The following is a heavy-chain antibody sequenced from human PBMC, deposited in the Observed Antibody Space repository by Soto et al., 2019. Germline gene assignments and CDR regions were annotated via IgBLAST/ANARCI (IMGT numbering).Heavy chain of an antibody. CDR2: ISYDGDHK. CDR3: ARDPAPQDNDNFTGYFHFDY. Sequence: QVQLVESGGGVVQPGRSLRLSCAASGFSFSTYAMHWVRQTPGKGLEWVAVISYDGDHKYYTDSVKGRFTISRDNSKNTLYLIMNSLRSEDTAIYYCARDPAPQDNDNFTGYFHFDYWGQGTLVTVSS. J-gene: IGHJ4*02. D-gene: IGHD3-9*01. V-gene: IGHV3-30-3*01. CDR1: GFSFSTYA.